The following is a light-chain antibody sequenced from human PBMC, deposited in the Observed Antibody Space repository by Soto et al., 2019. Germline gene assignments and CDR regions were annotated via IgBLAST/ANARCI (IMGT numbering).Light chain of an antibody. Sequence: DIEMTQSPSTLSASVGDRVTITCRASQSINNWLVWYQQKPGKAPTLLISDASSWERGVPARFSGSGSGTEFTLTISRLQPDDFATYYCQQCNGYSRTFGQGTKVEIK. CDR2: DAS. CDR1: QSINNW. J-gene: IGKJ1*01. V-gene: IGKV1-5*01. CDR3: QQCNGYSRT.